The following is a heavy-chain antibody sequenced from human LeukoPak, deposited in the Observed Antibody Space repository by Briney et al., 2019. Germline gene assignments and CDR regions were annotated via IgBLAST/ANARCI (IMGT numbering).Heavy chain of an antibody. V-gene: IGHV3-48*04. CDR3: ARGSRFDN. CDR2: ISSSGSPI. CDR1: GFKFSFYS. J-gene: IGHJ4*02. Sequence: GGSLRLSCAASGFKFSFYSMNWVRQAPGKGLEWISYISSSGSPIYYAESVKGRLTISRDNARKSSDLQMTSLTAEDAAVYYCARGSRFDNWGQGALVTVSS.